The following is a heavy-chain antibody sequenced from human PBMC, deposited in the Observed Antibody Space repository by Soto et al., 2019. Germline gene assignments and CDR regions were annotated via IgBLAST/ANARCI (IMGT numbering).Heavy chain of an antibody. CDR1: GYTFTSYA. D-gene: IGHD2-21*02. J-gene: IGHJ4*02. Sequence: QVQLVQSGAEEKKPGASVKVSCKASGYTFTSYAMHWVRQAPGQRLEWMGWINAGNGNTKYSQKFQGRVTITRDTSASTGYMELSSLRSEDTAVYYWAGSIVVVTALNYWGPGTLVTVSS. V-gene: IGHV1-3*05. CDR3: AGSIVVVTALNY. CDR2: INAGNGNT.